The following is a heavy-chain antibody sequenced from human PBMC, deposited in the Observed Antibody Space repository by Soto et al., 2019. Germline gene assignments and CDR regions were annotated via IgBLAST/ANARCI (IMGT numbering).Heavy chain of an antibody. CDR3: ARGRITLGIAVAGQFDY. D-gene: IGHD6-19*01. V-gene: IGHV3-30-3*01. J-gene: IGHJ4*02. Sequence: QVQLVESGGGVVQPGRSLRLSCAASGFTFSSYAMHWVRQAPGKGLEWVAVISYDGSNKYYADSVKGRFTISRDNSKNKLYLQMNSLRAEDTAVYYCARGRITLGIAVAGQFDYWGQGTLVTFSS. CDR1: GFTFSSYA. CDR2: ISYDGSNK.